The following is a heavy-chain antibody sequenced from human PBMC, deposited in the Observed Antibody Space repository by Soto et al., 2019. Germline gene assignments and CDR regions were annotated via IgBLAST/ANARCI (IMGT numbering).Heavy chain of an antibody. V-gene: IGHV3-30*18. CDR2: ISYDGSNK. CDR3: AKSPYIYDSSGYYQKSYYYYYGMDV. CDR1: GFTFSSYG. J-gene: IGHJ6*02. D-gene: IGHD3-22*01. Sequence: GGSLRLSCAASGFTFSSYGMHWVRQAPGKGLEWVAVISYDGSNKYYVDSVKGRFTISRDNSKNTLYLQMNSLRAEDTAVYYCAKSPYIYDSSGYYQKSYYYYYGMDVWGQGTTVTVSS.